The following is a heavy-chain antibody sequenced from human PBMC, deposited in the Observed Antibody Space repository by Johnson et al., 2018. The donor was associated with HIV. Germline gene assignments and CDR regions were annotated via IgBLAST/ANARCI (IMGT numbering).Heavy chain of an antibody. CDR3: ATSSVGWGIDAFEI. V-gene: IGHV3-9*01. Sequence: VRLVESGGGLVQPGRSLRLSCAASGFTFDDYAMHWVRQAPGKGLEWVSRISWNSGSIGYADSVKGRFTISRDNAKNSLYLQMNSLRAEDTAVYYCATSSVGWGIDAFEIWGQGTMVTVSS. CDR1: GFTFDDYA. CDR2: ISWNSGSI. J-gene: IGHJ3*02. D-gene: IGHD3-16*01.